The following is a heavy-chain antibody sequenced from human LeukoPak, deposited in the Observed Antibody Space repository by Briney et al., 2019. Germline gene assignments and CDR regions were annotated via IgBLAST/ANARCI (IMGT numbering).Heavy chain of an antibody. D-gene: IGHD3-9*01. J-gene: IGHJ4*02. CDR1: DGSFSGYY. CDR2: IDQSGST. Sequence: PSETLFLTCAVYDGSFSGYYWSWIRQPPGKGLEWIGEIDQSGSTNYNPSLKSRVTVSVDTSKNQFSVNLSSVTAADTAVYYCARGYYDILTGYYRGRISFDYWGQGTLVTVSS. CDR3: ARGYYDILTGYYRGRISFDY. V-gene: IGHV4-34*01.